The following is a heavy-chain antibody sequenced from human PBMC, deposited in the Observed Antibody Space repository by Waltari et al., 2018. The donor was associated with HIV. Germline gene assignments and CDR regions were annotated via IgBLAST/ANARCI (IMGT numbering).Heavy chain of an antibody. CDR3: VRDSLPKCAAVSCYRK. CDR1: GFHFQLYA. V-gene: IGHV3-49*03. Sequence: EESGAGVVSLGGSLRLTCLPSGFHFQLYASSCIRQAPGKAPEWVCFIRSQGYGGTSDYAASVGGRFIISRDDSRSVVFLDMNSLKAEDTGVYYCVRDSLPKCAAVSCYRKWGQGTEVIV. J-gene: IGHJ1*01. CDR2: IRSQGYGGTS. D-gene: IGHD3-16*02.